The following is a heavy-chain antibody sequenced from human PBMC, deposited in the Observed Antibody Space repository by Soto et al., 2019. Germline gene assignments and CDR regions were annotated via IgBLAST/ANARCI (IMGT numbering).Heavy chain of an antibody. J-gene: IGHJ2*01. D-gene: IGHD1-1*01. CDR3: VRGIPFQYSNNWLHWYFDL. CDR1: GFVYNTYA. CDR2: IWNDGSKK. V-gene: IGHV3-33*01. Sequence: SLRLSCAASGFVYNTYAMHWVRLSPGKGLEWVALIWNDGSKKYYVDSVKGRFTISRDNSQNTLSLQMDSLRGEDTAVYFCVRGIPFQYSNNWLHWYFDLWGRGTQVTVSS.